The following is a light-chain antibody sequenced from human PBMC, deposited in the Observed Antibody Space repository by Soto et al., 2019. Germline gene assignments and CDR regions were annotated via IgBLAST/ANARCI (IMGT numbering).Light chain of an antibody. J-gene: IGKJ1*01. Sequence: EIVLTQSPGTLSLSPGERATLSCRASQSVAKNYLAWYQQGAGQAPRLLVYGPSTRASGIPDRFSGSGSGTDFTLTISGLEPEDFAVDYCHQYASYPQTFGQGTKVEIK. CDR3: HQYASYPQT. V-gene: IGKV3-20*01. CDR2: GPS. CDR1: QSVAKNY.